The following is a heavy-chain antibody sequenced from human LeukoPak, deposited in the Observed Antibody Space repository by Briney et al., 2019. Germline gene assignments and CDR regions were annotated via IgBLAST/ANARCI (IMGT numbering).Heavy chain of an antibody. CDR1: GDSISSSSHS. D-gene: IGHD3-22*01. CDR3: ARLADYDRSGYFDY. Sequence: PSETLSLTCSVSGDSISSSSHSWGWIRQPPGKGLEWVANIRQDGSEKYYVASVRGRFSISRDNAKNSLYLQMNSLRGEDTAVYYCARLADYDRSGYFDYWGQGTLVTVSS. J-gene: IGHJ4*02. V-gene: IGHV3-7*01. CDR2: IRQDGSEK.